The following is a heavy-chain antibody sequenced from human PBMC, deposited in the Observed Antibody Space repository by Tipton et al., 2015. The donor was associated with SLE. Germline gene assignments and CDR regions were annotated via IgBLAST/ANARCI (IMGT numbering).Heavy chain of an antibody. CDR3: ARRTLLAEYYYYYYGLDV. V-gene: IGHV3-30*14. Sequence: SLRLSCAASGFTFSSYAMHWVRQAPGKGLEWVAVISYDGSNKYYADAVRGRFTISRDRSRDTLYLQMNSLRPEDTAVYYCARRTLLAEYYYYYYGLDVWGQGTTVIVSS. CDR2: ISYDGSNK. CDR1: GFTFSSYA. D-gene: IGHD2-15*01. J-gene: IGHJ6*02.